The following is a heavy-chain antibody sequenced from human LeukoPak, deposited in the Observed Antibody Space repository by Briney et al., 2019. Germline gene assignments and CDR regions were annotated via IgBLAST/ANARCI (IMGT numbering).Heavy chain of an antibody. CDR1: GFTFSSYG. CDR2: ISSSSSYI. D-gene: IGHD2-8*02. V-gene: IGHV3-21*01. CDR3: ARELQWCMLPDECRYFDL. J-gene: IGHJ2*01. Sequence: SGGSLRLSCAASGFTFSSYGMHWVRQAPGKGLEWVSSISSSSSYIYYADSVKGRFTISRDNAKNSLYLQMNSLRAEDTAVYYCARELQWCMLPDECRYFDLWGRGTLVTVSS.